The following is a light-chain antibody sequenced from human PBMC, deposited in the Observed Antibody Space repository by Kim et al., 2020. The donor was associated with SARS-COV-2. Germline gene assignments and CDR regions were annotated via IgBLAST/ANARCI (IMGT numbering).Light chain of an antibody. CDR1: QSVLYSSNNKNY. Sequence: DIVMTQSPDSLAVSLGERATINCKSSQSVLYSSNNKNYLAWYQQKPRQPPKLLIYWASTRESGVPDRFSGSGSGTDFTLTISSLQAEDVAVYFCKKYYSTPLTFGQGTKVDIK. CDR2: WAS. J-gene: IGKJ1*01. CDR3: KKYYSTPLT. V-gene: IGKV4-1*01.